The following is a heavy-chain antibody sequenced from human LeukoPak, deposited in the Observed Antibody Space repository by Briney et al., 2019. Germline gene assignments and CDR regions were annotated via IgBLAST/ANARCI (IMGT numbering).Heavy chain of an antibody. V-gene: IGHV3-21*01. J-gene: IGHJ5*02. CDR1: GFTFSRYS. Sequence: GGSLRLSCAASGFTFSRYSMNWVGQAPGKGVEWVSYISSSSSYIYYADSVKGGFTISRENDKKSLYLQMNSLRAEDTAVYYCARHYSSSSWFDPWGQGTLVTVSS. D-gene: IGHD6-6*01. CDR3: ARHYSSSSWFDP. CDR2: ISSSSSYI.